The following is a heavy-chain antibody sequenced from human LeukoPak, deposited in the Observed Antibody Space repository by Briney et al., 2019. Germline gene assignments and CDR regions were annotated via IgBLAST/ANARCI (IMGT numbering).Heavy chain of an antibody. CDR2: IYYSGST. D-gene: IGHD2-2*02. V-gene: IGHV4-39*01. CDR3: ARPSSPAAIGGYYYYMDV. CDR1: DDSISSSSYY. Sequence: SETLSLTCTVSDDSISSSSYYWGWIRQPPGKGLEWIGTIYYSGSTYYNPSLKSRVTISVDTSKNQFSLKLSSVTAADTAVYYCARPSSPAAIGGYYYYMDVWGKGTTVTVSS. J-gene: IGHJ6*03.